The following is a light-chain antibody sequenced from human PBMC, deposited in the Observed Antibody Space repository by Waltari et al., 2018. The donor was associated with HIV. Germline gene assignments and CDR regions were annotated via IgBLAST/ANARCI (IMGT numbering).Light chain of an antibody. CDR3: CSYADTYTV. CDR2: DVN. V-gene: IGLV2-11*01. Sequence: QSALTQPRSVSGSPGQSVTISCTGTSSDFGGNNHVSWYQQHPGKAPKLMLYDVNKWPSVVPDRFSGSKSGNTASLTISGLQAEDEADYYCCSYADTYTVFGGGTKLTVL. CDR1: SSDFGGNNH. J-gene: IGLJ2*01.